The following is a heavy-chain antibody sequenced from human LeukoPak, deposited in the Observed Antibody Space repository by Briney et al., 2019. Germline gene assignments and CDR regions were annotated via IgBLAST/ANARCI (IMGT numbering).Heavy chain of an antibody. CDR3: ARSGYSYGYYYYYYMDV. CDR1: GFTFDDYG. Sequence: GGSLRLSCAASGFTFDDYGMSWVRQAPGKGLEWVSGINWNGGSTGYADSVKGRFTISRDNAKNSLYLQMNSLRADDTALYYCARSGYSYGYYYYYYMDVWGKGTTVTVSS. V-gene: IGHV3-20*04. CDR2: INWNGGST. J-gene: IGHJ6*03. D-gene: IGHD5-18*01.